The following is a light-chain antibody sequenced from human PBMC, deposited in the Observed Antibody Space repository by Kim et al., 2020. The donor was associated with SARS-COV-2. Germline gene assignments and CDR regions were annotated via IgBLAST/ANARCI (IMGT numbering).Light chain of an antibody. J-gene: IGKJ5*01. CDR1: QSVSSY. CDR2: DAS. Sequence: SPVERATLSCRASQSVSSYLAWYQQKPGQAPRLLTYDASNRATGIPARFSGSGSGTDFTLTISSLEPEDFAVYYCQQRSNWPSITFGQGTRLEIK. CDR3: QQRSNWPSIT. V-gene: IGKV3-11*01.